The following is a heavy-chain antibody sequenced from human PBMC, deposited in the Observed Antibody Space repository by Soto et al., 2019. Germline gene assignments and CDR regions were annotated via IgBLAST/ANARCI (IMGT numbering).Heavy chain of an antibody. V-gene: IGHV3-74*01. CDR1: GLTFSSYW. J-gene: IGHJ4*02. D-gene: IGHD4-17*01. CDR3: ALSHTVTTDY. Sequence: EVQLVESGGGLVQPGGSLRLSCAASGLTFSSYWMHWVRQAPGRGLVWVSRINSAGGSTSYAYSVKGRFTISRDNAKNTLYLQMNSLRAEDTAVYYCALSHTVTTDYWGQGTLVTVSS. CDR2: INSAGGST.